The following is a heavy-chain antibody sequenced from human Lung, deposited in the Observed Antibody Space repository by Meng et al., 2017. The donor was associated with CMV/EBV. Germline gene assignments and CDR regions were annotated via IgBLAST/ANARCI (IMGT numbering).Heavy chain of an antibody. Sequence: LXCAVSGGSISSSSYYWGWIRQPPGKGLEWIGSIYYSGSTYYNPSLKSRVTISVDTSKNQFSLKLSSVTAADTAVYYCARDLKSYCSSTSCYINWFDPWXQGTXVTVDS. CDR3: ARDLKSYCSSTSCYINWFDP. V-gene: IGHV4-39*07. J-gene: IGHJ5*02. CDR2: IYYSGST. D-gene: IGHD2-2*02. CDR1: GGSISSSSYY.